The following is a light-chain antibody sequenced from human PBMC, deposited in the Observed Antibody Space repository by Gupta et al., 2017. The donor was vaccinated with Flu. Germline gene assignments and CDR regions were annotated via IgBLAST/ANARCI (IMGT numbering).Light chain of an antibody. V-gene: IGLV1-47*01. CDR2: RAN. CDR3: AAWDDSLNGWV. CDR1: SSNIAINS. J-gene: IGLJ3*02. Sequence: QSVLTQPPSASGTPGQRVTISCSGSSSNIAINSAYCYQHLPAMAPQLLIYRANQRPSRVPDRFSGSKSGTSASLAISGLRSEDEADYYCAAWDDSLNGWVFGGGTKLTVL.